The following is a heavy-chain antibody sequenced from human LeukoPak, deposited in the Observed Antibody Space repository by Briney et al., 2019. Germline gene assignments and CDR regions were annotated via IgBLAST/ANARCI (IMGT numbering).Heavy chain of an antibody. CDR3: ARFVDY. J-gene: IGHJ4*02. D-gene: IGHD5-24*01. V-gene: IGHV3-30-3*01. Sequence: GGSLRLSCAASGFTFSSYAMHWVRQAPGKGLEWVAVISYDGSNKYYADSVKGRFTISRDNSKNTLYLQMNSLRAEDTAVYYCARFVDYWGRGTLVTVSS. CDR1: GFTFSSYA. CDR2: ISYDGSNK.